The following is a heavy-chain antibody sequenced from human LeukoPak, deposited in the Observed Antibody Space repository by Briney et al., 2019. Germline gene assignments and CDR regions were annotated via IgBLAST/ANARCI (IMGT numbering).Heavy chain of an antibody. CDR1: GGSISSYY. J-gene: IGHJ6*03. V-gene: IGHV4-34*01. CDR2: INHSGST. CDR3: ARGRGTVTTYNYYYYMDV. Sequence: SSETLSLTCTVSGGSISSYYWSWIRQPPGKGPEWIGEINHSGSTNYNPSLKSRVTISVDTSKNQFSLKLSSVTAADTAVYYCARGRGTVTTYNYYYYMDVWGKGTTVTVSS. D-gene: IGHD4-11*01.